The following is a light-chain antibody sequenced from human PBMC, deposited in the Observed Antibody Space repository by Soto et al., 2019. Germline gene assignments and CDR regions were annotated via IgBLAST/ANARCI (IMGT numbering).Light chain of an antibody. CDR1: QSVSSRY. Sequence: EIVLTQSPGTLSLSPGERATLSCRPSQSVSSRYLAWYQQKPGQAPRLLIYAASSRSTDIPGRFSGSGSGTDFTLTISRLEPEDFAVYYCQQYGTSPITFGQGTRLEIK. V-gene: IGKV3-20*01. CDR3: QQYGTSPIT. CDR2: AAS. J-gene: IGKJ5*01.